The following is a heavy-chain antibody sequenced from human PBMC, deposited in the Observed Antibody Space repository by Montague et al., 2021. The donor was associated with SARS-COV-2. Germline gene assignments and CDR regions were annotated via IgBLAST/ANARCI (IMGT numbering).Heavy chain of an antibody. CDR2: VHYTGTT. CDR3: ARHRANAGSFDI. J-gene: IGHJ3*02. CDR1: GGSITVSRYD. V-gene: IGHV4-39*01. D-gene: IGHD1-1*01. Sequence: SETLSLTCTVSGGSITVSRYDWGWIRQPPGKGLEWIGSVHYTGTTSYNASLKIRLTISVDTSENQFSLKMTSVTASDTAVCYCARHRANAGSFDIWGQGTMVTVSS.